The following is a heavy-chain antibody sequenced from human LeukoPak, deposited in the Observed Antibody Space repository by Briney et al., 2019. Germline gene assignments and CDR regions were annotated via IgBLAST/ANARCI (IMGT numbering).Heavy chain of an antibody. CDR3: ARDLSRYGDYIDY. CDR1: GFTFSSYS. D-gene: IGHD4-17*01. Sequence: PGGSLRLSCAASGFTFSSYSMNWVRQAPGKGLEWVSSISSRSSYIYYADSVKGRFTISRDNAKNSLYLQMNSLRAEDTAVYYCARDLSRYGDYIDYWGQGTLVTVSS. J-gene: IGHJ4*02. CDR2: ISSRSSYI. V-gene: IGHV3-21*01.